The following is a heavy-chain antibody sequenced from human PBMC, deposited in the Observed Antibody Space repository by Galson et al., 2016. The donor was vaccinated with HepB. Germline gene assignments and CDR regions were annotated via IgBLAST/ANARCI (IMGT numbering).Heavy chain of an antibody. CDR2: THYTGGT. CDR3: ARDFSRGWRGSTDAFDI. J-gene: IGHJ3*02. V-gene: IGHV4-59*01. D-gene: IGHD3-22*01. Sequence: SETLSLTCTVSGGSISTYYWSWIRQPPGKGLEWIGYTHYTGGTNYNPSLKSRVTISVDTSKNQFSLKLTSVTAADTAVYYCARDFSRGWRGSTDAFDIWGQGTMVSVSS. CDR1: GGSISTYY.